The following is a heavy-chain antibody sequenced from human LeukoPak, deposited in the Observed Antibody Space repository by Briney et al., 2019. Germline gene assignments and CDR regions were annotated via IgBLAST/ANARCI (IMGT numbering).Heavy chain of an antibody. CDR2: ISYDGSDK. Sequence: GRSLRLSCAASGFTFSSYAMHWVRQAPGKGLEWVAVISYDGSDKYYADSVKGRFTISRDNSKNTLYLQMNSLRAEDTAVYYCARDPGRVVAALDYWGQGTLVTVSS. D-gene: IGHD2-15*01. J-gene: IGHJ4*02. V-gene: IGHV3-30*04. CDR3: ARDPGRVVAALDY. CDR1: GFTFSSYA.